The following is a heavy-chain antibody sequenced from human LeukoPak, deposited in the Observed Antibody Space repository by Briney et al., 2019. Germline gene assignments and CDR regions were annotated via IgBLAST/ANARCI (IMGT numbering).Heavy chain of an antibody. CDR2: FYYSGTT. CDR1: VGSICNYY. V-gene: IGHV4-59*01. J-gene: IGHJ6*04. Sequence: PSETLSLTCTVSVGSICNYYWRWIRQSPRRGLEWIGYFYYSGTTNYNPSLKSRVTISVDTSKNQCSLQLRSVTAADTAVYYCAREEPQTTVPEGMNVWGEGTTLTVSS. D-gene: IGHD4-17*01. CDR3: AREEPQTTVPEGMNV.